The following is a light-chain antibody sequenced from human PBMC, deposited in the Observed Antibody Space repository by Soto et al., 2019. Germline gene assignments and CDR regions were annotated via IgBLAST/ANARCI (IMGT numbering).Light chain of an antibody. Sequence: VLTQSPATLSLSPGERATLSCRASQSVSTYLAWYQQKPGQSPRLLIYGASNRATGIPARFSGGGSGTDFTLTISSLEPEDSAVYSWQQRHSGWTFGHGTKVEIK. CDR3: QQRHSGWT. V-gene: IGKV3-11*01. CDR2: GAS. J-gene: IGKJ1*01. CDR1: QSVSTY.